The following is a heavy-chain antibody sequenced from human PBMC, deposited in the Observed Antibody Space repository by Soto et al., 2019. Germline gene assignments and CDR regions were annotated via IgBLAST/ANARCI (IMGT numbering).Heavy chain of an antibody. D-gene: IGHD3-22*01. V-gene: IGHV1-18*04. Sequence: ASVKVSCKASGYTFNKYDITWVRQAPGQGLEWLGLISPNSGRPSYAQKFEGRVTMTTDTSTTTAYLELRSLRSDDTAVYYCARNYYGSSDRDYLDYWGQGTPVTVSS. J-gene: IGHJ4*02. CDR1: GYTFNKYD. CDR3: ARNYYGSSDRDYLDY. CDR2: ISPNSGRP.